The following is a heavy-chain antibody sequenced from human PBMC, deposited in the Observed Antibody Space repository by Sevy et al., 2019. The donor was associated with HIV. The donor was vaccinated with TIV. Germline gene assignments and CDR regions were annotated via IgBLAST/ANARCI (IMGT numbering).Heavy chain of an antibody. CDR2: INSDGSST. Sequence: GGSLRLSCAASGFTFRNYWMHWVRQAPGKGLVWVSRINSDGSSTSYADSVKGRFTISRDNAKKTLYLQMNSLRAEDTALYYCTRVRAAITTGWANWFDPWGQGTQVTVSS. CDR3: TRVRAAITTGWANWFDP. CDR1: GFTFRNYW. V-gene: IGHV3-74*01. J-gene: IGHJ5*02. D-gene: IGHD3-22*01.